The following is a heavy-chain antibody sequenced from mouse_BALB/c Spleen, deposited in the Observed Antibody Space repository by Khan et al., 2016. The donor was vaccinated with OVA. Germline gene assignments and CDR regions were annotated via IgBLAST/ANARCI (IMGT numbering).Heavy chain of an antibody. CDR3: ARLAYYYNSECFAY. CDR1: GFTFSTYG. Sequence: EVELVESGGDLVKTGGSLKLSCAASGFTFSTYGMSWVRQTPDKRLEWVATINSGGHYTYYIDSVKGRFTISRDNAKNILYLQMTSLRSEDTAMYYGARLAYYYNSECFAYWGQGTMVTVSA. J-gene: IGHJ3*01. D-gene: IGHD1-1*02. CDR2: INSGGHYT. V-gene: IGHV5-6*01.